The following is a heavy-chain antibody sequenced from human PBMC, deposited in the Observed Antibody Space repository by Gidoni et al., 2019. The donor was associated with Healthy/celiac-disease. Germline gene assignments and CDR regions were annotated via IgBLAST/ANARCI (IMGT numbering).Heavy chain of an antibody. V-gene: IGHV4-38-2*02. CDR1: GYYISSGYY. D-gene: IGHD3-22*01. J-gene: IGHJ4*02. CDR2: IYHCGST. Sequence: QVQLQESGPGLVKPSETLSLTCAVSGYYISSGYYWGWIRQPPGKGLEWIGSIYHCGSTYYNPSLKSRVTMSVDTSKNQFSLKLSSVTAADTAVYYCAREIYYDSSGPDYWGQGTLVTVSS. CDR3: AREIYYDSSGPDY.